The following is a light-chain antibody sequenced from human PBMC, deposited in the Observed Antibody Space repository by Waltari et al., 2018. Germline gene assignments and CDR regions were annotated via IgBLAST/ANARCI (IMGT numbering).Light chain of an antibody. J-gene: IGLJ3*02. Sequence: QSVLTQPPSVSGTPGQRVTISCSGSPSNVGGNSVTWYQQPPGTAPKLLIYNDNQGPSGVPDRFSASKSGTTASLAITGLQSEDEADYYCAVWDDSLGGVFGGGTKVTVL. V-gene: IGLV1-44*01. CDR2: NDN. CDR3: AVWDDSLGGV. CDR1: PSNVGGNS.